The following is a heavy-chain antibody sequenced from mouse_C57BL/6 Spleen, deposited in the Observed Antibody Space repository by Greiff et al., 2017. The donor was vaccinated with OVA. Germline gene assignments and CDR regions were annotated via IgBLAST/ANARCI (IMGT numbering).Heavy chain of an antibody. J-gene: IGHJ4*01. D-gene: IGHD1-1*01. Sequence: QVQLQQPGAELVKPGASVKLSCKASGYTFTSYWMPWVKQRPGQGLEWIGMIHPNSGSTNYNEKFKSKATLTVDKSSSTAYMQLSSLTSEDSAVYYGARDYGKGYAMNDWGQGTSVTVSS. CDR1: GYTFTSYW. CDR2: IHPNSGST. V-gene: IGHV1-64*01. CDR3: ARDYGKGYAMND.